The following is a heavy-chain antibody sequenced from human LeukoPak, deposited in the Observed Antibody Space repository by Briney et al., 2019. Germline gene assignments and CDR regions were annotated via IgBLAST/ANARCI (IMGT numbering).Heavy chain of an antibody. J-gene: IGHJ4*02. Sequence: GGSLRLSCAASGFLVSTNYMNWVRQAPGKGLEWVSVIYGGGSTYYADSVKGRFTISRDNAKNSLYLQMNSLRAEDTAVYYCARESSGYFYWGQGTLVTVSS. D-gene: IGHD3-22*01. CDR2: IYGGGST. CDR1: GFLVSTNY. CDR3: ARESSGYFY. V-gene: IGHV3-66*01.